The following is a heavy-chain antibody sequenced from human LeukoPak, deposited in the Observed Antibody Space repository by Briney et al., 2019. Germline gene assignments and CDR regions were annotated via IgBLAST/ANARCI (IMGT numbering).Heavy chain of an antibody. CDR2: INHSGST. CDR1: GGSFSDYY. V-gene: IGHV4-34*01. J-gene: IGHJ5*02. CDR3: ARDSYNWNVDAFDP. Sequence: PSETLSLTCAVYGGSFSDYYWSWLRQPPGKGLEWIGEINHSGSTDYNPSLKSRVTISIDKSKNHFSLKLTSVTAADTAIYYCARDSYNWNVDAFDPWGQGTLVTVSS. D-gene: IGHD1-20*01.